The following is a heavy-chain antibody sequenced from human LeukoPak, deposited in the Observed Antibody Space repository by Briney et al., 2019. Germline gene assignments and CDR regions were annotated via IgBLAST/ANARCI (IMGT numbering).Heavy chain of an antibody. CDR1: GFTFSSYW. CDR2: IKQDGSEK. CDR3: AKIAETSGTYGQGFDY. J-gene: IGHJ4*02. D-gene: IGHD1-26*01. V-gene: IGHV3-7*03. Sequence: GGSLRLSCAASGFTFSSYWMSWVRQAPGKGLEWVANIKQDGSEKYYVDSVKGRFTISRDNAKNSLYLQMNSLRVEDTAVYYCAKIAETSGTYGQGFDYWGQGTLVTVSS.